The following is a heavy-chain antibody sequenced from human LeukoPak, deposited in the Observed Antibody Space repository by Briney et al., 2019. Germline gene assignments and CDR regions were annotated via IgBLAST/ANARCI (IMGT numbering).Heavy chain of an antibody. J-gene: IGHJ4*02. CDR2: IYWDDDK. Sequence: SGPTLVKPTQTLTLTCTFSGFSLSTSGVGVGWIRQPPGKALEWLALIYWDDDKRYSPSLKSRPTITKDTSKNQVVLTMTNMDPVDTATYYCAHRRITMVRGVSWGQGTLVTVSS. V-gene: IGHV2-5*02. D-gene: IGHD3-10*01. CDR1: GFSLSTSGVG. CDR3: AHRRITMVRGVS.